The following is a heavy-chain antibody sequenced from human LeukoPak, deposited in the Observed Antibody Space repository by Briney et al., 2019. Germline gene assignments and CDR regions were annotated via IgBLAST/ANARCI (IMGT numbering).Heavy chain of an antibody. D-gene: IGHD2-8*02. Sequence: ASVKVSCMASGYTFTNYALHWVRQAPGQRLEWMGWINAGNGNTKDSQKFQGRVTITRDTSASTAYMELSSLRSEDTAVYYCARSQPPGGPSDYWGQGTLVTVSS. J-gene: IGHJ4*02. V-gene: IGHV1-3*01. CDR1: GYTFTNYA. CDR3: ARSQPPGGPSDY. CDR2: INAGNGNT.